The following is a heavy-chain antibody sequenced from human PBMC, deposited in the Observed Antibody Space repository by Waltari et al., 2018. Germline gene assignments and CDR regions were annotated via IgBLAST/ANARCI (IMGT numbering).Heavy chain of an antibody. J-gene: IGHJ4*01. CDR1: GFTFSNSC. Sequence: QVQLVEWGGGVVQPGRSLRLSCAASGFTFSNSCMPWVRQAPGKGLEWVAVISYDGKNKYYADSIKGRFTISRDNSQNTMHLQMDTLRPEDTAVYYCARDFWRAVIVTGGRLDYWGHGTLVTVSS. CDR2: ISYDGKNK. CDR3: ARDFWRAVIVTGGRLDY. V-gene: IGHV3-30*03. D-gene: IGHD3-22*01.